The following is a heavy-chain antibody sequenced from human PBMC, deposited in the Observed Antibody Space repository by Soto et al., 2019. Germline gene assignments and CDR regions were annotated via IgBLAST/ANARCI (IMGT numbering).Heavy chain of an antibody. V-gene: IGHV4-31*03. D-gene: IGHD3-10*01. J-gene: IGHJ4*02. Sequence: QVQLQESGPGLVKPSQTLSLTCTVSGGSISSGGYYWSWIRQHPGKGLEWIGYIYYSGSNYYNQSLKSRVTISVDTSKNQFSLKLSSATAADTAVYYCARGVTMVRGVIHTPYFDYWGQGTLVTVSS. CDR1: GGSISSGGYY. CDR2: IYYSGSN. CDR3: ARGVTMVRGVIHTPYFDY.